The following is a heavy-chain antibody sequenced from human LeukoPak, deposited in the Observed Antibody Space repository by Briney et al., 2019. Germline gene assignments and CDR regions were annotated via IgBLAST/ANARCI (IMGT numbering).Heavy chain of an antibody. CDR2: IYYSGNT. CDR1: GASISSSSYY. D-gene: IGHD2-21*02. V-gene: IGHV4-39*01. J-gene: IGHJ5*02. CDR3: ARALCGGDCYGENWFDP. Sequence: PSETLSLTCSVPGASISSSSYYWGWIRQPPGKGLEWIGSIYYSGNTYYSTSLKSRVTISVDTSKNQFSLQVDSVTAADTAVYYCARALCGGDCYGENWFDPWGQGTLVTVSS.